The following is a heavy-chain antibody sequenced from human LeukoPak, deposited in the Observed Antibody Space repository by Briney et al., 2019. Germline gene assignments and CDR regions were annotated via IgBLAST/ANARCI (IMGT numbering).Heavy chain of an antibody. CDR2: IYHSGST. D-gene: IGHD1-26*01. V-gene: IGHV4-38-2*02. CDR1: GYSISSGYY. J-gene: IGHJ4*02. Sequence: SETLSLTCTVSGYSISSGYYWGWIRQPPGKGLEWIGNIYHSGSTYYNPSLKSRVTISVDTSKNQFSLKLSSVTAADTAVYYCARDRRDVGVGTTTRAFDYWGQGSLVTVSS. CDR3: ARDRRDVGVGTTTRAFDY.